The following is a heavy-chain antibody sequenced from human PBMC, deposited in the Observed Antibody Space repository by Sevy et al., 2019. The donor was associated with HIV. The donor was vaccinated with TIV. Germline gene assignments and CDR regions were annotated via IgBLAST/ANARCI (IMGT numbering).Heavy chain of an antibody. J-gene: IGHJ6*03. Sequence: ASVKVSCKASGYTFTSYGISWVRQAPGQGLEWMGWISAYNGNTNYAQKLQGRVTMTTDTSTSTAYLELRGLRSDDTAVYYCARSHYDFWSGWTDLLNYYYYMDVWGKGTTVTVSS. V-gene: IGHV1-18*04. CDR1: GYTFTSYG. CDR2: ISAYNGNT. D-gene: IGHD3-3*01. CDR3: ARSHYDFWSGWTDLLNYYYYMDV.